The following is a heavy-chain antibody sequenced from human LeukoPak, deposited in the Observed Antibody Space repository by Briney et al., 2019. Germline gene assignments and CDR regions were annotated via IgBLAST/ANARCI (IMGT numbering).Heavy chain of an antibody. V-gene: IGHV3-11*01. Sequence: GGSQRLSCAASGFTFSDSYMSWIRQVPGKGLEWIPYISSSGGTIYYADSVKGRFTISRDNAKNSLYLQMNSLRAEDTAAYYCAKEGGDWGEGYFDYWGQGTLVIVSS. D-gene: IGHD7-27*01. J-gene: IGHJ4*02. CDR1: GFTFSDSY. CDR2: ISSSGGTI. CDR3: AKEGGDWGEGYFDY.